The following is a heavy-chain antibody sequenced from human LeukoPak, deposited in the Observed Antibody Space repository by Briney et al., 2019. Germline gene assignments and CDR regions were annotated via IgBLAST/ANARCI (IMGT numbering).Heavy chain of an antibody. D-gene: IGHD3-9*01. CDR1: GFTFSSYE. CDR2: ISSSGSTI. J-gene: IGHJ4*02. CDR3: ATKRYFDWSPLDY. V-gene: IGHV3-48*03. Sequence: GGSLRLSCAASGFTFSSYEMNWVRQAPGKGLEWVSYISSSGSTIYYADSVKGRFTISRDNAKNSLYLQMNSLRAEDTAVYYCATKRYFDWSPLDYWGQGTLVTVSS.